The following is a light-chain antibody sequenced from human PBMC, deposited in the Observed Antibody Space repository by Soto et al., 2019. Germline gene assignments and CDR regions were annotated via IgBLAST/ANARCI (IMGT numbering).Light chain of an antibody. V-gene: IGLV6-57*01. CDR2: EDN. Sequence: NLMLTQPHSVSESPGKTVTISCTRSSGSIASNYVHWYQQRPGSSPTTVIYEDNQRPSGVPDRFSGSIDSSSNSASLTISGLKTEDEADYYCQSYDSSNLWVFGGGTKLTVL. CDR3: QSYDSSNLWV. CDR1: SGSIASNY. J-gene: IGLJ3*02.